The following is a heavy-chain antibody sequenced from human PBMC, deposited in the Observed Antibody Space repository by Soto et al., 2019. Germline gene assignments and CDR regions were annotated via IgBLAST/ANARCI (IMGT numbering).Heavy chain of an antibody. Sequence: GGSLRLSCAASGFTFSSYSMNWVRQAPGKGLEWVSSISSSSSYIYYADSVKGRFTISRDNAKNSLYLQMNSLRAEDTAVYYCARDSSLFYYYYMDVWGKGTTVTVSS. CDR3: ARDSSLFYYYYMDV. CDR1: GFTFSSYS. CDR2: ISSSSSYI. V-gene: IGHV3-21*01. J-gene: IGHJ6*03.